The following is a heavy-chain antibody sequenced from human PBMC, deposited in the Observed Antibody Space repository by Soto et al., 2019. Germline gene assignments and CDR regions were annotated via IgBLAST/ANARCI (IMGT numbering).Heavy chain of an antibody. CDR3: ARSQGSSTSLEIYYYYCYGMDV. D-gene: IGHD2-2*01. CDR1: GGTFSSYA. CDR2: IIPIVGSA. J-gene: IGHJ6*02. Sequence: QVQLVQSGAEVKKPGSSVKVSCKASGGTFSSYAISWVRQAPGQGLEWMGGIIPIVGSANYAQKFQGRVTITADDSTSTVYMELCRLRSEDTAVYYCARSQGSSTSLEIYYYYCYGMDVWGQGTTVTVS. V-gene: IGHV1-69*01.